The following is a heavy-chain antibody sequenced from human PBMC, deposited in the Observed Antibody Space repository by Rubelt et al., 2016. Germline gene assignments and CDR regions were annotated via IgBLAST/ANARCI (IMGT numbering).Heavy chain of an antibody. Sequence: QLQLLESGPGLVRPSETLSLTCSVSGGSISSSNYYWGWVRRPPGKGLEWTGSIYYTGGAYYNSSLNSRVTISVDTAKNQLALTLGAVTAADTAVYYCARRGSGSYYQAWFDPWGQGTLVTVSS. J-gene: IGHJ5*02. V-gene: IGHV4-39*01. CDR2: IYYTGGA. D-gene: IGHD1-26*01. CDR3: ARRGSGSYYQAWFDP. CDR1: GGSISSSNYY.